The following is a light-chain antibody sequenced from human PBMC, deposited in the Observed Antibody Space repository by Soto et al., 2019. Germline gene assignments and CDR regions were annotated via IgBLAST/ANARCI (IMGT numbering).Light chain of an antibody. CDR1: TGAVTSGHY. J-gene: IGLJ2*01. Sequence: QAVVTQEPSLTVSPGGTVTLTCGSSTGAVTSGHYPYWFQQKPGQAPRTLIYDTSNKHSWTPARFSGSLLGGKAALSLSGAQPEDEAEYYCLLSYSSGRSVVFGGGTKLTVL. V-gene: IGLV7-46*01. CDR2: DTS. CDR3: LLSYSSGRSVV.